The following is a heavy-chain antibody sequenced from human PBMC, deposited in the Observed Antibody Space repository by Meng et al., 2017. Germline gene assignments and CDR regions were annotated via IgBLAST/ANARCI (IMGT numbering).Heavy chain of an antibody. CDR1: GYTFTSYA. CDR2: INTNTGNP. J-gene: IGHJ5*02. CDR3: ARLVAGTFGQLFDP. V-gene: IGHV7-4-1*02. Sequence: QVQPVECGSELKKPGASVKVSCKASGYTFTSYAMNWVRQAPGQGLEWMGWINTNTGNPTYAQGFTGRFVFSLDTSVSTAYLQISSLKAEDTAVYYCARLVAGTFGQLFDPWGQGTLVTVSS. D-gene: IGHD2-15*01.